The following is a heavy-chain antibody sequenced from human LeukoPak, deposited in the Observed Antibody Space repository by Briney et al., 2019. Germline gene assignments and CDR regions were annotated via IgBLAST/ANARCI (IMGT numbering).Heavy chain of an antibody. CDR1: GSRFTTYW. Sequence: GESLKISCKGSGSRFTTYWIAGARQMPGKGLEWMGIIYPGDSDTTYSPSFQGQVTISADKSISTAYLQWSSLKASDTAMYYCARRFSDSSGSYSYFDYWGQGTLVTVSS. J-gene: IGHJ4*02. CDR3: ARRFSDSSGSYSYFDY. V-gene: IGHV5-51*01. CDR2: IYPGDSDT. D-gene: IGHD3-22*01.